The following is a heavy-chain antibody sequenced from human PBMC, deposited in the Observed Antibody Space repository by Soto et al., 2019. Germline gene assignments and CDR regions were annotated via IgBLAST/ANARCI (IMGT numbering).Heavy chain of an antibody. V-gene: IGHV1-69*01. D-gene: IGHD6-13*01. J-gene: IGHJ6*02. CDR3: ARDHAATTRIAAAGPYYYYGMDV. Sequence: QVQLVQSGAEVKKPGSSVKVSCKASGGTFSSYAISWVRQAPGQGLEWMGGIIPIFGTANYAQKFQGRVTITADESTSTAYVELSSLRSEDTAVYYCARDHAATTRIAAAGPYYYYGMDVWGQGTTVTVSS. CDR2: IIPIFGTA. CDR1: GGTFSSYA.